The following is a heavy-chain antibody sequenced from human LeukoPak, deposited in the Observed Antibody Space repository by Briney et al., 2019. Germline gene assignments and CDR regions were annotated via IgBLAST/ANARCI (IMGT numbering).Heavy chain of an antibody. CDR1: GFTFTNYH. CDR3: ARGYLGY. J-gene: IGHJ4*02. V-gene: IGHV3-23*01. CDR2: ITGGGETT. Sequence: PGGSLRLSCAASGFTFTNYHMAWVRQAPGKGLEWVSAITGGGETTAYADSAKGRFTISRDNSKNTLYLQMNSLRAEDTAVYYCARGYLGYWGQGTLVTVSS.